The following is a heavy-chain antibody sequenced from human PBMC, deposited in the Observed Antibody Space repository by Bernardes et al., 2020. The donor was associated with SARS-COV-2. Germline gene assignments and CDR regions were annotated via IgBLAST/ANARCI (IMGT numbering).Heavy chain of an antibody. Sequence: SETLSLTCTVSGASIGRYYWSWIRQPPGKGLEWIGYIYYTGSTNYNPSLKSRVTMSIGTSKTQFSLKLSSVTAADTAVYYCARHPPREWAILAAPFDYWGQGTLVTVSS. CDR2: IYYTGST. D-gene: IGHD1-26*01. CDR3: ARHPPREWAILAAPFDY. V-gene: IGHV4-59*08. CDR1: GASIGRYY. J-gene: IGHJ4*02.